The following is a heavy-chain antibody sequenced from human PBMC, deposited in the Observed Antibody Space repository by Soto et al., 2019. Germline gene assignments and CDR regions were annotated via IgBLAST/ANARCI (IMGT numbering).Heavy chain of an antibody. CDR1: GGSISSGDYY. Sequence: QVQLQESGPGLVKPSQTLSLTCTVSGGSISSGDYYWGWIRQPPGKGLQWIGNIYYRGRTYYNPSLKSRVTISIDTTKNQCSLKLSSVTAADTAVYYCASRKSSPYFDYWGQGTLGTVSS. J-gene: IGHJ4*02. D-gene: IGHD3-10*01. CDR2: IYYRGRT. CDR3: ASRKSSPYFDY. V-gene: IGHV4-30-4*01.